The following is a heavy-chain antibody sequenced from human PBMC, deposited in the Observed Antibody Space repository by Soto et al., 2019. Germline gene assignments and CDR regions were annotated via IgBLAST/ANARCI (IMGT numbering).Heavy chain of an antibody. CDR3: ARAQTVDYIWGTYRHDY. Sequence: GGSLRLSCAASGFTFSRYWMTWVRQAPGKGLEWVANIKQEGSETYYVDSVKGRFTISRDDAKNSLYLQMNSLRAEDTAVYYCARAQTVDYIWGTYRHDYWGQGTLVTVSS. CDR2: IKQEGSET. J-gene: IGHJ4*02. D-gene: IGHD3-16*02. V-gene: IGHV3-7*01. CDR1: GFTFSRYW.